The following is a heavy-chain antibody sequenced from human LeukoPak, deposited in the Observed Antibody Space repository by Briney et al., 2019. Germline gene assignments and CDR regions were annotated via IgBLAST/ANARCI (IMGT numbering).Heavy chain of an antibody. CDR2: INPNNGGT. Sequence: ASVKVSCKASGYTFTGYYMHWVRQAPGQGLEWMGWINPNNGGTNYAQKFQGRVTMTGDTSISTAYMELNSLRSDDTAVYYCARAPSNNWFGYWGQGTLVTVSS. CDR3: ARAPSNNWFGY. D-gene: IGHD1-1*01. V-gene: IGHV1-2*02. J-gene: IGHJ4*02. CDR1: GYTFTGYY.